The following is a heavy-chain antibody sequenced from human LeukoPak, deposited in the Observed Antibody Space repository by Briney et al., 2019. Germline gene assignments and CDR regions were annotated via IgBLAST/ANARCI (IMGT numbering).Heavy chain of an antibody. J-gene: IGHJ4*02. Sequence: PSETLSLTCTVSGGSISSSSYYWGWIRQPPGKGLEWIGSIYYSGSTYYNPSLKSRVTISVDTSKNQFSLKLSSVTAADTAVYYCAREQGPYYDILTGYYGGLYFDYWGQGTLVTVSS. D-gene: IGHD3-9*01. CDR1: GGSISSSSYY. CDR3: AREQGPYYDILTGYYGGLYFDY. CDR2: IYYSGST. V-gene: IGHV4-39*02.